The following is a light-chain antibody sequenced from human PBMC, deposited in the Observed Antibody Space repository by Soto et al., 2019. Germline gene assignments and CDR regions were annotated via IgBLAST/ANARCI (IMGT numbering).Light chain of an antibody. CDR3: QHYMSYPWT. V-gene: IGKV1-39*01. CDR2: AAS. Sequence: DIQMTQSPSSLSASVGDRVTITCRASQSISSYLNWYQQKPGKAPKLLIYAASSLQRGVPSRFSGSGSGTEFTLSISSLQADDFATYYCQHYMSYPWTFGPGTKVDIK. J-gene: IGKJ1*01. CDR1: QSISSY.